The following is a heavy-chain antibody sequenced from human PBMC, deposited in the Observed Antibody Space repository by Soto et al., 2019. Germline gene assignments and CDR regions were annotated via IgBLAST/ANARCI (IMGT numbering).Heavy chain of an antibody. CDR3: ARSGPNARDYYYGMDV. J-gene: IGHJ6*02. D-gene: IGHD1-1*01. CDR2: INPNSGGT. CDR1: GYTFTGYY. Sequence: QVQLVQSGAEVKKPGASVKVSCKASGYTFTGYYMHWVRQAPGQWLEWMGWINPNSGGTNYAQKFQGWVTMTRDTSISTAYMELSRLRSDDTAVYYCARSGPNARDYYYGMDVWGQGTTVTVSS. V-gene: IGHV1-2*04.